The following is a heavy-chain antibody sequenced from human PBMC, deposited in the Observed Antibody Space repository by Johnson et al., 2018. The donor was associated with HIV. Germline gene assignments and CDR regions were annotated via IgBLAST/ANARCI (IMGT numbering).Heavy chain of an antibody. CDR3: ARVGQRARTHAFDS. CDR1: GFTFSSSW. V-gene: IGHV3-52*01. D-gene: IGHD6-25*01. J-gene: IGHJ3*02. CDR2: IKCDGSEK. Sequence: VQLVESGGGLVQPGWSLRLSCAASGFTFSSSWMHWVCQAPEKGLEWVADIKCDGSEKYYVDSVKGRFTISRDNAKNSLYLQMNSLRAEDTAVYYCARVGQRARTHAFDSWGEGTMVTVSS.